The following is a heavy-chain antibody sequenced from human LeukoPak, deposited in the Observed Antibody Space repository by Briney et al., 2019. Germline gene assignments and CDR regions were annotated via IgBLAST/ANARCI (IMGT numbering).Heavy chain of an antibody. D-gene: IGHD3-10*01. CDR2: ISGTGDSI. V-gene: IGHV3-23*01. CDR3: AIGPWDY. Sequence: PGGSLRPSCVPSGFTFSGHIMSWVRQAPGKGLEWVSSISGTGDSIHYIDSVRGRFTVSRDNSKNTLYLQVNSLRAEDTAVYFCAIGPWDYWGQGTLVTVSS. CDR1: GFTFSGHI. J-gene: IGHJ4*02.